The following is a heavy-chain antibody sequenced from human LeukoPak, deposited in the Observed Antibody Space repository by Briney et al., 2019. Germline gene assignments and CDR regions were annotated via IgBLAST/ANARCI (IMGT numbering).Heavy chain of an antibody. CDR3: ARATPGGYYDSSGYYFIDY. CDR2: IYYSGST. Sequence: SETLSLTCTVSSGSISSYYWSWIRQPPGKGLEWIGYIYYSGSTNYNPSLKSRVTISVDTSKNQFSLKLSSVTAADTAVYYCARATPGGYYDSSGYYFIDYWGQGTLVTVSS. V-gene: IGHV4-59*01. J-gene: IGHJ4*02. CDR1: SGSISSYY. D-gene: IGHD3-22*01.